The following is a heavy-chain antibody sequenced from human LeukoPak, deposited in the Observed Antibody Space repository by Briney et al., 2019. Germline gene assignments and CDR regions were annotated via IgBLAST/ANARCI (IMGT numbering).Heavy chain of an antibody. CDR3: ARTEITIFGVVITHDY. CDR1: GYTFTSYG. CDR2: ISAYNGNT. J-gene: IGHJ4*02. D-gene: IGHD3-3*01. Sequence: ASVKVSCKASGYTFTSYGISWVRQAPGQGLEWMGWISAYNGNTNYAQKLQGRVTMTTDTSTSTAYMELRSLRSDDTAVYYCARTEITIFGVVITHDYWGQGTLVTVSS. V-gene: IGHV1-18*01.